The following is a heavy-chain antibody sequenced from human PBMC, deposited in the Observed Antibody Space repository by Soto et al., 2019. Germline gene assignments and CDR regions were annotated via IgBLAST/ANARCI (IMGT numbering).Heavy chain of an antibody. CDR2: IIPIFGTA. CDR1: GGTFSSYA. CDR3: ARLVVVAATRSQDHDYYGMDV. J-gene: IGHJ6*02. V-gene: IGHV1-69*13. D-gene: IGHD2-15*01. Sequence: SVKVSCKASGGTFSSYAISWVRQAPGQGLEWMGGIIPIFGTANYAQKFQGRVTITADESTSTAYMELSSLRSEDTAVYYCARLVVVAATRSQDHDYYGMDVWGQGTTVTVSS.